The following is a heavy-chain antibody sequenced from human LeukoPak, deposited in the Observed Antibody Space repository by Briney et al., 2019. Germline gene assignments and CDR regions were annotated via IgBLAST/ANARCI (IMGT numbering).Heavy chain of an antibody. J-gene: IGHJ5*02. Sequence: PGGSLRLSCAASGFIFSNFGMHWVRQAPGKGLEWVAFIRYDGSNKYYADSVKGRFTISRDNSKNTLYLQMNSLRAEDTAVYYCARDPNDIVVVPAALNWFDPWGQGTLVTVSS. CDR2: IRYDGSNK. D-gene: IGHD2-2*01. CDR3: ARDPNDIVVVPAALNWFDP. CDR1: GFIFSNFG. V-gene: IGHV3-30*02.